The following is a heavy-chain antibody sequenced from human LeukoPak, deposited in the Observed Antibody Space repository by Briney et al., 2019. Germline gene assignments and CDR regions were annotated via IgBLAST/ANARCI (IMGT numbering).Heavy chain of an antibody. J-gene: IGHJ4*02. Sequence: GSLRLSCAASEFTFSSYSMNWIRQPLGKGLEWIGEINHSGSTNYNPSLKSRVTISVDTSKKQFSLKLSSVTAADTAVYYCVTYYFDSSGPKKNYWGQGTLVTVSS. D-gene: IGHD3-22*01. CDR1: EFTFSSYS. CDR3: VTYYFDSSGPKKNY. CDR2: INHSGST. V-gene: IGHV4-34*08.